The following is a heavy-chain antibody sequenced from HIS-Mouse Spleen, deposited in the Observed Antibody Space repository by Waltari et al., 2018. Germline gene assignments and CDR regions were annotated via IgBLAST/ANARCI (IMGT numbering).Heavy chain of an antibody. D-gene: IGHD6-13*01. CDR2: IYYSRST. Sequence: QLQLQESGPGLVKPSETLSLTCTVSGGSISSSSYYWGWIRQPPGKGLEWIGSIYYSRSTYYNPSLKSRVTISVETSKNQFSLKLSSVTAADTAVYYCAREIPYSSSWYDWYFDLWGRGTLVTVSS. J-gene: IGHJ2*01. CDR3: AREIPYSSSWYDWYFDL. CDR1: GGSISSSSYY. V-gene: IGHV4-39*07.